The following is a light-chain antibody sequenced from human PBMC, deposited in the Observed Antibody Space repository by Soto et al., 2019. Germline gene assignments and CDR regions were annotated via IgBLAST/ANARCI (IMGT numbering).Light chain of an antibody. Sequence: EIVLTQSPGTLSLSPGERATLSCRASQSISSSYLAWYQQKRGQAPRLLIYDASKKATGIPDRFSGSGSGTDFTLTISRLEPEDFAVYYCQHYSNSQCAFGQGTKLEI. CDR3: QHYSNSQCA. CDR2: DAS. J-gene: IGKJ2*02. CDR1: QSISSSY. V-gene: IGKV3-20*01.